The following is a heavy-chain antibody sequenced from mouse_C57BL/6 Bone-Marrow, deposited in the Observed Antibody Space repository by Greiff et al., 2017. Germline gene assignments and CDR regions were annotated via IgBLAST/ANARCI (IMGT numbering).Heavy chain of an antibody. Sequence: ESGPGLVKPSQSLSLTCSVTGYSITSGYYWNWIRQFPGNKLEWMGYISYDGSNNYNPSLKNRISITRDTSKNQFFLKLNSVTTEDTATYYCARVGYSNYVYFDYWGQGTTLTVSS. CDR3: ARVGYSNYVYFDY. D-gene: IGHD2-5*01. CDR2: ISYDGSN. J-gene: IGHJ2*01. V-gene: IGHV3-6*01. CDR1: GYSITSGYY.